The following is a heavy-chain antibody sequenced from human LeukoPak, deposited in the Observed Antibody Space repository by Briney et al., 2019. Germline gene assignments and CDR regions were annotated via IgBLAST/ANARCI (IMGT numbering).Heavy chain of an antibody. D-gene: IGHD3-10*01. J-gene: IGHJ4*02. Sequence: SETLSLTCAVYGGSFGVYYWSRIRQPPGKGLEWIGEINHSGSTNYNPSLKSRVTISVDTSKNHFSLKLSSVTAADTAVYYCAGPGAGDLDYWGQGTLVTVSS. CDR3: AGPGAGDLDY. CDR1: GGSFGVYY. V-gene: IGHV4-34*01. CDR2: INHSGST.